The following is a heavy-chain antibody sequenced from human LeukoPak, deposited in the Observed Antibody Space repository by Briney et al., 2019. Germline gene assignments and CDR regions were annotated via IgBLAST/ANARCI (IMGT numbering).Heavy chain of an antibody. CDR3: GNNYGDDGGN. CDR2: ISHSGST. D-gene: IGHD4-17*01. V-gene: IGHV4-34*01. J-gene: IGHJ4*02. CDR1: GESFRAYY. Sequence: SETLSLTCAVYGESFRAYYWTWLRQPPGKGLEWIGEISHSGSTNYNPSLKSRVAISVDTSKNQFSLRLSSVTAADTAVYYCGNNYGDDGGNWGQGTLVTVSS.